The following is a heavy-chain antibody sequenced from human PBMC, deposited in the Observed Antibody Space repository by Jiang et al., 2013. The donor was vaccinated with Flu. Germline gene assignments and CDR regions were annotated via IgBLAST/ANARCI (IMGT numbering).Heavy chain of an antibody. CDR3: VHRSRYYDFWSASYKGYFDL. CDR2: FWDDDK. V-gene: IGHV2-5*02. J-gene: IGHJ2*01. D-gene: IGHD3-3*01. CDR1: GFALSTSGGG. Sequence: KPTQTLTLTCSFSGFALSTSGGGGGLGPSAPRKGPGVACTHFWDDDKRYSPSLKSRLTITKDTSENQVVLTMTNMDTVDTATYYCVHRSRYYDFWSASYKGYFDLWGRGTLVTVSS.